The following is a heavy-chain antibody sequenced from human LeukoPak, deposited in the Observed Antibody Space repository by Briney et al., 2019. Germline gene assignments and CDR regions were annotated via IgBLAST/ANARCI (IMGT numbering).Heavy chain of an antibody. J-gene: IGHJ4*02. Sequence: GGSLRLSCAASGFTFSSYEMNWVRQAPGKGLEWVSYISSSGSTIYYADSVKGRFTISRDNAKNSLYLQMNSLRAEGTAVYYCAFGGEGTFDYWGQGTLVTVSS. CDR2: ISSSGSTI. V-gene: IGHV3-48*03. CDR1: GFTFSSYE. CDR3: AFGGEGTFDY. D-gene: IGHD3-16*01.